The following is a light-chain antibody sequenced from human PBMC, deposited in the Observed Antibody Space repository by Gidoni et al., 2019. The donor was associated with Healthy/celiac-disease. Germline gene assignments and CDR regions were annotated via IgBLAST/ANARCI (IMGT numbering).Light chain of an antibody. CDR3: QQYYSDPQT. V-gene: IGKV1-8*01. CDR1: QGISSY. CDR2: AAS. J-gene: IGKJ1*01. Sequence: AIRMTQSPSSFSASTGDRVTITCRASQGISSYLAWYQQKPGKAPKLLIYAASTLQSGVPSRFSGSGSGTDFTLTIRCLQSEDFATYYCQQYYSDPQTFGQXTKVEIK.